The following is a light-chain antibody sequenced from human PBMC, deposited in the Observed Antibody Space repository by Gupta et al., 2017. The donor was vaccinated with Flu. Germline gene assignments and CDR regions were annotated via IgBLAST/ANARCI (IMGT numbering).Light chain of an antibody. Sequence: QSVSTQPPSVSAAPGQKVTISCSGSSSNIGNNYVSWYQQLPGTAPKLLIYNNNRRPSGIPDRFSGSKYGTSATLGTTGLQTGEEADDYCGYADSSRSVWVFGRGTKLTVL. CDR3: GYADSSRSVWV. J-gene: IGLJ3*02. CDR1: SSNIGNNY. CDR2: NNN. V-gene: IGLV1-51*02.